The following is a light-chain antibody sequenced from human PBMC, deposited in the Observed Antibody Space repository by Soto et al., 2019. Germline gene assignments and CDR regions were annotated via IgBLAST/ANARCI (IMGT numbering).Light chain of an antibody. V-gene: IGLV1-47*02. J-gene: IGLJ3*02. CDR1: SSNIGSNY. Sequence: QSVLTQPPSASGTPGQRVTISCSGSSSNIGSNYVYWYQQLPGTAPKLLIYSNNQRPSGVPDRFSGSKSGTSASLAISGLRSEDEADYYCAAWDDILSFWVFGGGTKLTVL. CDR3: AAWDDILSFWV. CDR2: SNN.